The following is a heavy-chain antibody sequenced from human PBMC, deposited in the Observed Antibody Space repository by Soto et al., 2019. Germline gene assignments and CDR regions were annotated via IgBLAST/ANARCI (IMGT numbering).Heavy chain of an antibody. D-gene: IGHD3-3*01. V-gene: IGHV4-39*01. CDR1: GGSISSSSYY. CDR2: IYYSGST. CDR3: VCGRITIFGVVIRTLNWFDP. J-gene: IGHJ5*02. Sequence: SETLSLTCTVSGGSISSSSYYWGWIRQPPGKGLEWIGSIYYSGSTYYNPSLKSRVTISVDTSKNQFSLKLSSVTAADTAVYYCVCGRITIFGVVIRTLNWFDPWGQGTLVTVSS.